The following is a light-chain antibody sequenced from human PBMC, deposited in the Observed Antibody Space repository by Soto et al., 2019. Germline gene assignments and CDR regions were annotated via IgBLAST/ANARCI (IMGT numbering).Light chain of an antibody. CDR2: LNSDGSH. CDR1: SGHSSYA. CDR3: QTWGTGIYWV. V-gene: IGLV4-69*01. J-gene: IGLJ3*02. Sequence: QPVLTQSPSASASLGASVKLTCTLSSGHSSYAIAWHQQQPEKGPRYLMKLNSDGSHSKGDGIPDRFSGSSSGAERYLTISSLQSEDEADYYCQTWGTGIYWVFGGGTHLTVL.